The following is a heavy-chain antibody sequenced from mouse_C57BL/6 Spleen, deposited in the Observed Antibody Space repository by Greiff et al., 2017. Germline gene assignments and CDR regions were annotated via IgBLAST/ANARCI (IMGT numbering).Heavy chain of an antibody. CDR3: MGCSYEIAY. CDR1: GYTFTSYT. V-gene: IGHV1-4*01. CDR2: INPSSSYT. D-gene: IGHD1-1*01. Sequence: VQLQQSGAELARPGASVKLSCKASGYTFTSYTMHWVQQRPGQGLEWIGYINPSSSYTKYNQTFKGKVTLTVDKYSRTAYMQLSSLTSEDSAVYYSMGCSYEIAYWGQGTLVTVSA. J-gene: IGHJ3*01.